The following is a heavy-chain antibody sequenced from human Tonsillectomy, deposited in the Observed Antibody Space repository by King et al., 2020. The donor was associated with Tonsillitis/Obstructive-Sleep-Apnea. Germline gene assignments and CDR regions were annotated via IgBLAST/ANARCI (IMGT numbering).Heavy chain of an antibody. CDR1: GGSFSGYY. CDR3: ARGDIVVVPAAYYYYYYMDV. V-gene: IGHV4-34*01. J-gene: IGHJ6*03. Sequence: VQLQQWGAGLLKPSETLSLTCAVYGGSFSGYYWSWIRQPPGKGLEWSGEINHSGSTNYNPSLKSRVTISVDTSKNQFSLKLSSVTAADTAVYYCARGDIVVVPAAYYYYYYMDVWGKGTTVTVSS. CDR2: INHSGST. D-gene: IGHD2-2*01.